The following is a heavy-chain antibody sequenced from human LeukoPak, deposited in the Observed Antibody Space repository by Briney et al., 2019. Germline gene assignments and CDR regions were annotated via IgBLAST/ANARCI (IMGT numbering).Heavy chain of an antibody. CDR2: FDPEDGET. D-gene: IGHD6-19*01. J-gene: IGHJ3*02. CDR3: ASSGSNGWYGGADAFDI. V-gene: IGHV1-24*01. Sequence: ASVKVSCKVSGKTLTELSMHWVRQAPGKGHEWMGGFDPEDGETIYAKKFQGRITMTEDTSTDTAYMELSSLRSDDTAVYYCASSGSNGWYGGADAFDIWGQGTMVTVSS. CDR1: GKTLTELS.